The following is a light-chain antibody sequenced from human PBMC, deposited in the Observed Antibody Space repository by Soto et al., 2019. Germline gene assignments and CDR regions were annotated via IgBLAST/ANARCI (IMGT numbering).Light chain of an antibody. V-gene: IGKV1-5*01. CDR2: GAS. Sequence: DIQMTQSPSTLSASVGDRVTITCRASQNIVNWLAWYQQKPGKAPKVLIFGASTLERGVPSRFSDTGSGTEFTLTITNLQPGDFATYYCQQYNTFSATFGQGTRLEIK. CDR3: QQYNTFSAT. J-gene: IGKJ5*01. CDR1: QNIVNW.